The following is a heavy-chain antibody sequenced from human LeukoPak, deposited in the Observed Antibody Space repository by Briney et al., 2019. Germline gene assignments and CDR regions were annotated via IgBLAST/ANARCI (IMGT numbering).Heavy chain of an antibody. CDR2: IYYSGST. CDR1: GGSISSHY. D-gene: IGHD2-2*01. Sequence: SETLSLTCTVSGGSISSHYWSWIRQPPGKGLEWIGYIYYSGSTNYNPSLKSRVTISVDTSKNQFSLKLSSVTAADTAVYYCARAAYCSSTSCQLHPYDYWGQGTLVTVSS. V-gene: IGHV4-59*11. CDR3: ARAAYCSSTSCQLHPYDY. J-gene: IGHJ4*02.